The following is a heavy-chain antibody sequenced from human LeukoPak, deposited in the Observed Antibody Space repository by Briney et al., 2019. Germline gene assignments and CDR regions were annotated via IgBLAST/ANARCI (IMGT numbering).Heavy chain of an antibody. CDR1: GGSISSYY. J-gene: IGHJ4*02. D-gene: IGHD6-19*01. CDR3: ARRIAVAGGYFDH. CDR2: IYYSGST. Sequence: SETLSLTCTVSGGSISSYYWSWSRQPPGKGLEWIGYIYYSGSTSYNPYLKSRLTILVDTSKNQFSLKVSSVTAADTAVYYCARRIAVAGGYFDHWGQGSLVTVSS. V-gene: IGHV4-59*08.